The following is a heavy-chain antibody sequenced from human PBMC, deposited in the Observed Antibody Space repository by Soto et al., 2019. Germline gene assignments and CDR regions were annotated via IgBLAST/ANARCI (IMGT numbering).Heavy chain of an antibody. CDR1: GFTFSNFA. CDR2: INKSGGGT. V-gene: IGHV3-23*01. Sequence: EVQLLESGGGLVQPGGSLRLSCAASGFTFSNFAMSWVRQAPGKGLEWVSTINKSGGGTYYADSMKGRFTISRDNSKNMLFLQINGLRVEDTAVYYCAKDPPTTGTTFDYWGRGTLVTVSS. CDR3: AKDPPTTGTTFDY. J-gene: IGHJ4*02. D-gene: IGHD1-1*01.